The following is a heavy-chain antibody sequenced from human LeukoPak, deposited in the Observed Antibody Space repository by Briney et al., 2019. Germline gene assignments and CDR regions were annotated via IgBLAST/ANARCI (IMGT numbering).Heavy chain of an antibody. V-gene: IGHV4-34*01. J-gene: IGHJ4*02. CDR3: AGAENYYDSSGHFLRD. CDR2: INHSGST. Sequence: SETLSLTCAVYGGSFSGYYWSWIRQPPGKGLEWIGEINHSGSTNYNPSLESRVTISVDTSKNQFSLKLSSVTAADTAVYYCAGAENYYDSSGHFLRDWGQGTLVTVSS. CDR1: GGSFSGYY. D-gene: IGHD3-22*01.